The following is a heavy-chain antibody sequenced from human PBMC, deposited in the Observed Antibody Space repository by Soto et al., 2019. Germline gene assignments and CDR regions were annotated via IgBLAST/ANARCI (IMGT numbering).Heavy chain of an antibody. J-gene: IGHJ6*02. CDR1: GGTFSSYA. V-gene: IGHV1-69*13. CDR3: ACGGSYYFNYYGMDV. Sequence: GASVKVSCKASGGTFSSYAISWVRQAPGQGLEWMGGIIPIFGTANYAQKFQGRVTITADESTSTAYMELSSLRSEDTAVYYCACGGSYYFNYYGMDVWGQGTTVTVSS. D-gene: IGHD1-26*01. CDR2: IIPIFGTA.